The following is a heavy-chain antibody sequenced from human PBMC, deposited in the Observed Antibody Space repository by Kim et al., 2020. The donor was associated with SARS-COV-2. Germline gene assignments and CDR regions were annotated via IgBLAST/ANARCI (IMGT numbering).Heavy chain of an antibody. D-gene: IGHD1-26*01. V-gene: IGHV3-23*01. Sequence: YADAVKGRFTISRDKSKNTLSLQMNSLRAEDTAIYYCAKNSGYYHSSMDVWGKGTTVTVST. J-gene: IGHJ6*04. CDR3: AKNSGYYHSSMDV.